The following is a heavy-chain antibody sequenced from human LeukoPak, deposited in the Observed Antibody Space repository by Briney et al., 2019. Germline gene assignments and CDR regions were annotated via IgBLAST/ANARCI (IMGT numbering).Heavy chain of an antibody. CDR1: GFTFGSYS. D-gene: IGHD3-22*01. J-gene: IGHJ4*02. Sequence: GGSLRLSCAASGFTFGSYSMNWVRQAPGKGLDWVSSISSSSSYIYYADSVKGRFTISRDNAKNSLYLQMNSLRAEDTAVYYCARAGYGYYYDSSGRSPADYWGQGTLVTVSS. V-gene: IGHV3-21*01. CDR2: ISSSSSYI. CDR3: ARAGYGYYYDSSGRSPADY.